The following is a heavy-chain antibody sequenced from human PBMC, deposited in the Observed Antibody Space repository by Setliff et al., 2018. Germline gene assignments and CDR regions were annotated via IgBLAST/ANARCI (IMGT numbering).Heavy chain of an antibody. CDR3: ARDLEITIFGGPDY. Sequence: GGSLRLSCAASGFTFSSYSMNWVRQAPGKGLEWVSYISSSSSTIYYADSVKGRFTISRDNAKNSLYLQMNSLRAEDTAVYYCARDLEITIFGGPDYWGQGTLVTVSS. D-gene: IGHD3-3*01. CDR2: ISSSSSTI. CDR1: GFTFSSYS. V-gene: IGHV3-48*01. J-gene: IGHJ4*02.